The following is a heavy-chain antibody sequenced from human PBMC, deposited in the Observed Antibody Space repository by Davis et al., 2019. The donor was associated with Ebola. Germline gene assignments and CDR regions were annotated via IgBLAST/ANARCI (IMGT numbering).Heavy chain of an antibody. J-gene: IGHJ5*02. CDR1: GYTFTSYD. CDR3: ARAQYIAARPFWFDL. V-gene: IGHV1-2*02. Sequence: ASVKVSCKASGYTFTSYDINWVRQAPGQGLEWMGWINPNSGGTNYAQKFQGRVTMTRDTSISTAYMELSRLRSDDTAVYYCARAQYIAARPFWFDLWGQGTLVTVSS. CDR2: INPNSGGT. D-gene: IGHD6-6*01.